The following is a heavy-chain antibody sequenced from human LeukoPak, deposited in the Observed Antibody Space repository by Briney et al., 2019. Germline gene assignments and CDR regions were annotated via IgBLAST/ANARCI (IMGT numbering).Heavy chain of an antibody. CDR3: ARGLGYCSSTSCQGAYNWVDP. CDR1: GYTFTGYY. J-gene: IGHJ5*02. Sequence: ASVKVSCKASGYTFTGYYMHWVRQAPGQGLEWMGWINPNSGGTNYAQKFQGRVTMTRDTSISTAYMEPSRLRSDDTAVYYCARGLGYCSSTSCQGAYNWVDPWGQGTLVTVSS. CDR2: INPNSGGT. V-gene: IGHV1-2*02. D-gene: IGHD2-2*01.